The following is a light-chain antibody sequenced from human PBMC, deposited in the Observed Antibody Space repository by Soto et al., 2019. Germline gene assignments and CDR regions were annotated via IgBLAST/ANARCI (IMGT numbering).Light chain of an antibody. CDR2: GAS. V-gene: IGKV3-15*01. CDR3: QQYNNWPRT. Sequence: EIVMTQSPVTLSVSPGERATLSCRASQSVRSNLAWYQQKPGQAPRLLIYGASTRATGMPARFSGSGSGTDFTLTISSLQSEDFAVYYCQQYNNWPRTFGQGTKEDIK. CDR1: QSVRSN. J-gene: IGKJ1*01.